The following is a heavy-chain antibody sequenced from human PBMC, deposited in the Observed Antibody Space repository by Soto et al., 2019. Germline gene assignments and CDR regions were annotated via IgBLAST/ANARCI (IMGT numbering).Heavy chain of an antibody. Sequence: SVKVSCKASGGTFSSYAISWVRQAPGQGLEWMGGINAIYGTTNYAQKFQGRVTITRDTSASTAYMELSSLRSEDTAVYYCARNLFYGDYRWFDPWGQGTLVTVSS. V-gene: IGHV1-69*05. D-gene: IGHD4-17*01. CDR2: INAIYGTT. CDR1: GGTFSSYA. J-gene: IGHJ5*02. CDR3: ARNLFYGDYRWFDP.